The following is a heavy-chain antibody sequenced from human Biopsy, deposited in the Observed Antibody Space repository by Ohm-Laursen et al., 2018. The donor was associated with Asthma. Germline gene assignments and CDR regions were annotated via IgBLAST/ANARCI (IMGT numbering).Heavy chain of an antibody. CDR2: VSYDGGVA. CDR1: GFVFRSHA. Sequence: SLRLSRTASGFVFRSHAMHWVRQAPGKGLEWVAVVSYDGGVAHYADSMKGRFTISRDNAKSTLYLQMNRLRTDDTAVYYCAKRRGYSDLTDFDHWGQGTLVTVSS. V-gene: IGHV3-30*18. J-gene: IGHJ4*02. CDR3: AKRRGYSDLTDFDH. D-gene: IGHD3-3*01.